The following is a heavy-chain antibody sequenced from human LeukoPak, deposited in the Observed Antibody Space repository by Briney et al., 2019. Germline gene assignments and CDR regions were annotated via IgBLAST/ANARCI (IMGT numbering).Heavy chain of an antibody. CDR2: ISTCNGNT. CDR3: ARVYNYYDTSGYYLGNYFDY. Sequence: ASVKVSCKASGYTFTSYGITWVRQAPGQGLEWMGWISTCNGNTNNVQKLQGRVTMTTDTSTSTAYMELRSLRSDDTAVYYCARVYNYYDTSGYYLGNYFDYWGRGTLVTVSS. D-gene: IGHD3-22*01. J-gene: IGHJ4*02. V-gene: IGHV1-18*01. CDR1: GYTFTSYG.